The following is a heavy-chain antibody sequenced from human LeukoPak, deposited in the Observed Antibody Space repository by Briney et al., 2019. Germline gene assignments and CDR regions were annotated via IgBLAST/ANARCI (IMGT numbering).Heavy chain of an antibody. D-gene: IGHD3-22*01. Sequence: ASVKVSCEASGYTFTGYYMHWVRQAPGQGLEWMGWINPNSGGTNYAQKFQGRVTMTRDTSISTAYMELSRLRSDDTAVYYCARGYYDSSGYSTIDAFDIWGQGTMVTVSS. CDR2: INPNSGGT. J-gene: IGHJ3*02. V-gene: IGHV1-2*02. CDR3: ARGYYDSSGYSTIDAFDI. CDR1: GYTFTGYY.